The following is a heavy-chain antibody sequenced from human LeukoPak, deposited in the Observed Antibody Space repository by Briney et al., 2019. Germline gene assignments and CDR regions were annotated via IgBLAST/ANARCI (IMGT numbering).Heavy chain of an antibody. CDR3: ARSSAYTSSWTSSYFDF. CDR2: IWHDGSHK. J-gene: IGHJ4*02. CDR1: GFSFSSYG. Sequence: GGSLRLSCAASGFSFSSYGMHWVRQAPGRGPEGVTVIWHDGSHKYYADSVKGRFTISRDNSKNTVYLQMNSLSAEDTAVYYCARSSAYTSSWTSSYFDFWGQGALVTVSS. D-gene: IGHD6-13*01. V-gene: IGHV3-33*01.